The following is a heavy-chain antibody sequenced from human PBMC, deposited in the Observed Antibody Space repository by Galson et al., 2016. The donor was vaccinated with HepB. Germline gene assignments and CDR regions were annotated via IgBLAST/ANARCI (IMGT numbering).Heavy chain of an antibody. V-gene: IGHV3-30-3*01. CDR2: IYFDGSKQ. CDR3: AREGRGYPYRFDY. Sequence: SLRLSCAGSGFTFSDYAMHWVRQAPGKGLEWVGLIYFDGSKQFYADSVKGRFTISRDNFKNTLYLQMNSLTTEDTAVYFCAREGRGYPYRFDYWDLGTLLTVSS. D-gene: IGHD5-18*01. J-gene: IGHJ4*02. CDR1: GFTFSDYA.